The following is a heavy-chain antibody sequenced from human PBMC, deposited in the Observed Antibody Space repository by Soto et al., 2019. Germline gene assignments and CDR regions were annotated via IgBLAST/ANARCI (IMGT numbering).Heavy chain of an antibody. CDR2: IWDDGSNK. D-gene: IGHD6-13*01. V-gene: IGHV3-33*01. J-gene: IGHJ4*02. CDR1: GFTFSNYG. Sequence: SGGSLRLSCAASGFTFSNYGMHWVRQAPGKGLEWVAVIWDDGSNKYYADSVKGRFTISRDNSKNTLYLQMNSLRAEDTAVYYCARIGSWALNFDYWGQGTLVTVSS. CDR3: ARIGSWALNFDY.